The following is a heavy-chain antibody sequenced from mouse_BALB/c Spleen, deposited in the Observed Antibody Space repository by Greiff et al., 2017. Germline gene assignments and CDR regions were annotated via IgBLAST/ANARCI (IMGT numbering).Heavy chain of an antibody. J-gene: IGHJ1*01. Sequence: QVQLQQSGAELVRPGTSVKVSCKASGYAFTNYLIEWVKQRPGQGLEWIGVINPGSGGTNYNEKFKGKATLTADKSSSTAYMQLSSLTSDDSAVYFCARRGYGSSYWYFDVWGAGTTVTVSS. CDR3: ARRGYGSSYWYFDV. D-gene: IGHD1-1*01. CDR1: GYAFTNYL. CDR2: INPGSGGT. V-gene: IGHV1-54*01.